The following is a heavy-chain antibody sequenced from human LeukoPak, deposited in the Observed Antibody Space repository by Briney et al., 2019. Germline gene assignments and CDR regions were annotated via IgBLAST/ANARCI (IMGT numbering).Heavy chain of an antibody. CDR3: ASQYYYDSSGYDY. D-gene: IGHD3-22*01. J-gene: IGHJ4*02. CDR1: GGSISSYY. V-gene: IGHV4-59*01. Sequence: SETLSLTCTVSGGSISSYYWSWIRPPPGKGLGWVGYIYYSGSTNYNPSLKSRVTISVDTSKNQFSLKLSSVTAADTAVYYCASQYYYDSSGYDYWGQGTLVTVSS. CDR2: IYYSGST.